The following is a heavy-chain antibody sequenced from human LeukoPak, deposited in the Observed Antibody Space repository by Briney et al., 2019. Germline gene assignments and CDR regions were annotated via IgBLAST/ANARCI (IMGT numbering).Heavy chain of an antibody. CDR1: GGSISNNY. CDR3: ARHGLKLVGASTIYFDN. V-gene: IGHV4-59*08. Sequence: KTSETLSLTCTVSGGSISNNYWSWIRQSPGKGLEWIGYIYSSGSTDYNPPLKSRVTLSVDTSRNQFSLKLNSMTAADTAVYYCARHGLKLVGASTIYFDNWGQGTTVTVSS. D-gene: IGHD1-26*01. CDR2: IYSSGST. J-gene: IGHJ4*03.